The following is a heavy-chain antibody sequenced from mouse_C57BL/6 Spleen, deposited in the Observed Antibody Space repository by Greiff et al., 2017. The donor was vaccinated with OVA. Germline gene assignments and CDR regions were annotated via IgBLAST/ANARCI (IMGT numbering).Heavy chain of an antibody. CDR2: ISDGGSYT. Sequence: DVMLVESGGGLVKPGGSLKLSCAASGFTFSSYAMSWVRQTPEKRLEWVATISDGGSYTYYPDNVKGRFTISRDNAKNNLYLQMSHLKSEDTAMYYCARDYYGSSCFDYWGQGTTLTVSS. CDR3: ARDYYGSSCFDY. D-gene: IGHD1-1*01. V-gene: IGHV5-4*03. CDR1: GFTFSSYA. J-gene: IGHJ2*01.